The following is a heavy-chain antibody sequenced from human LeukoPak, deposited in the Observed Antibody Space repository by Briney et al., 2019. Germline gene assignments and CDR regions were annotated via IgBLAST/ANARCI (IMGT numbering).Heavy chain of an antibody. CDR1: VYTFTSYD. J-gene: IGHJ5*02. Sequence: GASVKVSCMASVYTFTSYDINWVRQATGQGLEWMGWMNPNSGNTGYAQKFQGRVTMTRNTSISTAYMELSRLRSDDTAVYYCASSSPTNWFDPWGQGTLVTVSS. CDR3: ASSSPTNWFDP. V-gene: IGHV1-8*01. CDR2: MNPNSGNT. D-gene: IGHD6-6*01.